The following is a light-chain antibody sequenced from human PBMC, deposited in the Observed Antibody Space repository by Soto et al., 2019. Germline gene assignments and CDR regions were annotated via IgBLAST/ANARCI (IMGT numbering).Light chain of an antibody. CDR2: DNN. J-gene: IGLJ2*01. V-gene: IGLV1-51*01. CDR1: SSNIGNNY. Sequence: QSVLTQPPSVSAAPGQNVTISCSGSSSNIGNNYVSWYQQIPGTAPQLVIYDNNKRPSGIPDRFSGSKSGASATLGITGLQTGDGADYYCGTWDTSLRAVVFCGGTKVTVL. CDR3: GTWDTSLRAVV.